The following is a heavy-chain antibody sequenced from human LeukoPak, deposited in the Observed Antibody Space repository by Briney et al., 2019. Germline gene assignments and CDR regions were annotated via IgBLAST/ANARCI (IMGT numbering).Heavy chain of an antibody. J-gene: IGHJ6*02. Sequence: SETLSLTCTVSGGSISSGGYYWSWIRQHPGKGLEWIGYIYYSGSTYYNPSLKSRVTISVDTSKNQFSLKLSSVTAADTAVYYCAREVTIPQQNYGMGVWGQGTTVTVSS. CDR2: IYYSGST. CDR1: GGSISSGGYY. CDR3: AREVTIPQQNYGMGV. V-gene: IGHV4-31*03. D-gene: IGHD3-3*01.